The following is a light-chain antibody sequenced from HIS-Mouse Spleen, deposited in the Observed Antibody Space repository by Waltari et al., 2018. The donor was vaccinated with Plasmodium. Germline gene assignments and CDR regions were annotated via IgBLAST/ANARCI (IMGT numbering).Light chain of an antibody. CDR1: ALPKQY. CDR3: QSADSSGTYQV. V-gene: IGLV3-25*03. CDR2: KDS. J-gene: IGLJ2*01. Sequence: PGQTARITCSGDALPKQYAYWYQQKPGQAPVLVIYKDSERPSGIPERFSGSSSGTTVTLTISGVQAEDEADYYCQSADSSGTYQVFGGGTKLTVL.